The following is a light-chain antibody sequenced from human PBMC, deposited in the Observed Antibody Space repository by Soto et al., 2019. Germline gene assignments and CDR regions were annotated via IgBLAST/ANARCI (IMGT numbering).Light chain of an antibody. Sequence: QSALTQPASVSGSPGQSITISCTGTSSDVGGYNYVSWYQQHPGKAPKLMIYEVTTRPSGVSNRFSGSKSGNTASLTISGRQPEDEDDYYCSSYTGSSTLVVFGGGTKLTVL. V-gene: IGLV2-14*01. J-gene: IGLJ2*01. CDR2: EVT. CDR1: SSDVGGYNY. CDR3: SSYTGSSTLVV.